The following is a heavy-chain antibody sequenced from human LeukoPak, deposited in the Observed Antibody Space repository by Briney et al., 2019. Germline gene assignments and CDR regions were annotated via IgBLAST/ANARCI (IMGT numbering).Heavy chain of an antibody. V-gene: IGHV1-2*06. J-gene: IGHJ4*02. CDR2: IHSNSGGE. Sequence: ASVKVSCKASGYTFTAHYIHWVRQAPGQGLEWMGQIHSNSGGEKYAQKFQGRVTVLRDTSINTIYMELTSLTSGDTAVYYCAREPYSSSSDRHGRTFDYWGQGTLVTVSS. CDR3: AREPYSSSSDRHGRTFDY. D-gene: IGHD6-6*01. CDR1: GYTFTAHY.